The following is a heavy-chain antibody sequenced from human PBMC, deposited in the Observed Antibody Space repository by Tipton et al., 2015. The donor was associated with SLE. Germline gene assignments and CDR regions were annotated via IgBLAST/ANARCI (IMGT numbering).Heavy chain of an antibody. Sequence: TLSLTCIVSGGYISSDTYYWSWIRQPAGKGLEWIGRIYNTGSTNYNPSLKSRVTMSVHPTKRQFSLKLTSVTAADTAVYYCTRQRGTAYYYYHMDGWGKGTTVTVSS. CDR1: GGYISSDTYY. D-gene: IGHD7-27*01. J-gene: IGHJ6*03. V-gene: IGHV4-61*02. CDR2: IYNTGST. CDR3: TRQRGTAYYYYHMDG.